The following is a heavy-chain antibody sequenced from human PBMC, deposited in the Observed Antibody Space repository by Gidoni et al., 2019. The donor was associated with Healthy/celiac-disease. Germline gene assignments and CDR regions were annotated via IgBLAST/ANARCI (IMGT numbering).Heavy chain of an antibody. V-gene: IGHV1-18*01. Sequence: QVQLVQSGAEVKKPGASVKVSCKASGSTFTSYGISWVRQAPGQGLEWMGWISDYNGNTNYAQKLKGRVTMTTDTSTSTAYMELRSLRSDDTAVYYCARVPSRSGWYDQVALWGQGTLVTVSS. J-gene: IGHJ4*02. D-gene: IGHD6-19*01. CDR2: ISDYNGNT. CDR1: GSTFTSYG. CDR3: ARVPSRSGWYDQVAL.